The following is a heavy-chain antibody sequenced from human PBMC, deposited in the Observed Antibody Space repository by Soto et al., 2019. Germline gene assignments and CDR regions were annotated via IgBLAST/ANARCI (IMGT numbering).Heavy chain of an antibody. J-gene: IGHJ4*02. CDR2: ISYDGSNK. V-gene: IGHV3-30*18. CDR1: GFTFSSYG. Sequence: QVQLVESGGGVVQPGRSLRLSCAASGFTFSSYGMHWVRQAPGKGLEWVAVISYDGSNKYYADSVKGRFTISRDNSKNXXYLQMNSLRAEDTAVYYCAKSGVDIVAPSLWGLDYWGQGTLVTVSS. CDR3: AKSGVDIVAPSLWGLDY. D-gene: IGHD5-12*01.